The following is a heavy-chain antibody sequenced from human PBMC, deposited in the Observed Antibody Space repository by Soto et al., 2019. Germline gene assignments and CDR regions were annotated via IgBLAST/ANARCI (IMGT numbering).Heavy chain of an antibody. Sequence: ASVKVSCKAAGYIFTSYYMHWVRQAPGQGLEWMGMISPSGSSTTYAQKFQGRVTMTRDTSTSTVYMELSSLRSEDTAVYYCARGSGRTGYFDYWGQGTLVTVSS. D-gene: IGHD2-8*02. CDR3: ARGSGRTGYFDY. CDR2: ISPSGSST. CDR1: GYIFTSYY. J-gene: IGHJ4*02. V-gene: IGHV1-46*03.